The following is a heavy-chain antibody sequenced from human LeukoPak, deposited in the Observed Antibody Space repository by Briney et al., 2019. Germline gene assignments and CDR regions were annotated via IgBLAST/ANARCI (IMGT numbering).Heavy chain of an antibody. J-gene: IGHJ6*04. D-gene: IGHD2-15*01. V-gene: IGHV1-69*06. CDR3: ASATLRCSGGSCYEMDV. Sequence: SVKVSCKASGGSFSSYVFTWVRQAPGQGLEWMGGIVPIFGRANYAQKFQGRLTITADKSTSTAYMELSSLRSEDTAIYYCASATLRCSGGSCYEMDVWGKGTTVTVSS. CDR1: GGSFSSYV. CDR2: IVPIFGRA.